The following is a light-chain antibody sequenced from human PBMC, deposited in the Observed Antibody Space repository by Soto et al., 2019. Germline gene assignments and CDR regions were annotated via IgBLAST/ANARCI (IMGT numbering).Light chain of an antibody. CDR2: VAS. CDR1: QAINGW. CDR3: QQAFRFPHT. J-gene: IGKJ2*01. Sequence: DIQMTQSPPPVSASVGDRVTITCRASQAINGWLSWYQQKPGKAPKRLISVASRLESGVPSRFSGSGAGTELSLTVTSLQPEDFATYYCQQAFRFPHTFGQGTRLEI. V-gene: IGKV1-12*01.